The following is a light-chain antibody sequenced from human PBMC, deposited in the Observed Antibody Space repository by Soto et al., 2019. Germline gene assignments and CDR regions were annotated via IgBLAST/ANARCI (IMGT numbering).Light chain of an antibody. V-gene: IGKV3-20*01. J-gene: IGKJ1*01. Sequence: EIVLTQSPGTLSLSPGERATLSCRASQSVSSTYLAWYQQKPGQAPRLLIYGGSSRATGIPDRFSGSGSGTDFTLTSSSLEPEDLAVYYCQQYGTSPRTFGQGTKVEIK. CDR2: GGS. CDR3: QQYGTSPRT. CDR1: QSVSSTY.